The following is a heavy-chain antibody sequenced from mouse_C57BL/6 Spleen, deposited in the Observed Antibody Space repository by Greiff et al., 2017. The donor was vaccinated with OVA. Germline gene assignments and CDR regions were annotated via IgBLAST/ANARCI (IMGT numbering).Heavy chain of an antibody. CDR3: ARDTTVVARAMDY. Sequence: QVQLQQSGAELVKPGASVKLSCKASGYTFTSYWMQWVKQRPGQGLEWIGEIDPSDSYTNYNQKFKGKATLTVDTSSSTAYMQLSSLTSEDSAVYYCARDTTVVARAMDYWGQGTSVTVSS. CDR1: GYTFTSYW. J-gene: IGHJ4*01. CDR2: IDPSDSYT. D-gene: IGHD1-1*01. V-gene: IGHV1-50*01.